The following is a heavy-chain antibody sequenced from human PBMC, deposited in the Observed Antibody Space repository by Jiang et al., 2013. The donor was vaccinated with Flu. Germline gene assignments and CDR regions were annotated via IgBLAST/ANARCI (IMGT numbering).Heavy chain of an antibody. Sequence: VQLVESGGGLVQPGRSLRLSCAASGFTFDDYAMHWVRQAPGKGLEWVSGISWSTGTIGYADSVKGRFTISRDNAKNSLHLQMNSLRAEDTALYYCAKVGCTGGGCYVADAFDIWAKGQWSPSLQ. CDR3: AKVGCTGGGCYVADAFDI. CDR2: ISWSTGTI. V-gene: IGHV3-9*01. CDR1: GFTFDDYA. J-gene: IGHJ3*02. D-gene: IGHD2-15*01.